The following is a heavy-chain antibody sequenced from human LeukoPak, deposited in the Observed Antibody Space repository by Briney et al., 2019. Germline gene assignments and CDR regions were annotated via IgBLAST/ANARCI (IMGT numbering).Heavy chain of an antibody. CDR3: ARDGRPLAPGGYQLDY. Sequence: PGGSLRLSCAESGFTFSSYGMHWVRQAPGKGLEWVAFIRYDGSIQYYADSVKDRFIISRDISKNTLYVQMNSLRVEDTAVYYCARDGRPLAPGGYQLDYWGQGTLVTVSS. D-gene: IGHD3-16*02. CDR1: GFTFSSYG. J-gene: IGHJ4*02. CDR2: IRYDGSIQ. V-gene: IGHV3-30*02.